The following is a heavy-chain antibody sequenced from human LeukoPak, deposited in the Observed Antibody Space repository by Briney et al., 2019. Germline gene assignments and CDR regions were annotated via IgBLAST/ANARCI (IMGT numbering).Heavy chain of an antibody. CDR2: IRDSGET. V-gene: IGHV3-66*03. J-gene: IGHJ5*02. CDR1: GFSVSNYY. D-gene: IGHD3/OR15-3a*01. CDR3: ARDRAVTQDWVEFDP. Sequence: GGSLRLSCAGSGFSVSNYYMSWVRQAPGKGLEWVSLIRDSGETFYAASVKGRFTISRDNSKNTMYLQMNRLRAEDTAVYFCARDRAVTQDWVEFDPWGQGTLVTVSS.